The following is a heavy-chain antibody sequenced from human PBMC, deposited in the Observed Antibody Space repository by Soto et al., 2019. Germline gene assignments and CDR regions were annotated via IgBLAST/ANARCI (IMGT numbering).Heavy chain of an antibody. D-gene: IGHD4-17*01. CDR2: ISGSGGST. V-gene: IGHV3-23*01. Sequence: SLRHSCSASLFTFSSYAMSWVLRTPGKVLEWVSAISGSGGSTYYADSVKGRFTISRDNSKNTLYLQMNSLRAEDTAVYYCAKACQPPTEYYFEYWGQGTLVTVSS. J-gene: IGHJ4*02. CDR1: LFTFSSYA. CDR3: AKACQPPTEYYFEY.